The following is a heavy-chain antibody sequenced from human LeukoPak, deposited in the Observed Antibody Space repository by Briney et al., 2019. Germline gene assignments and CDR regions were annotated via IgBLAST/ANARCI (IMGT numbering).Heavy chain of an antibody. V-gene: IGHV4-30-2*01. J-gene: IGHJ5*02. Sequence: SQTLSLTCAVSGGSISSGGYSWSWIRQPPGKGLEWIGYIYHSGSTYYNPSLKSRVTISVDRSKNQFSLKLSSVTAADTAVYHCARVGSGNYNRFDPWGQGALVTASS. CDR2: IYHSGST. CDR3: ARVGSGNYNRFDP. CDR1: GGSISSGGYS. D-gene: IGHD3-10*01.